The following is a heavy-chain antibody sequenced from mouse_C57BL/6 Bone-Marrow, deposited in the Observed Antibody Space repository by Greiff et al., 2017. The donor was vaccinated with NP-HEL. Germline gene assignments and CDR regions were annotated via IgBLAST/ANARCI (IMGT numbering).Heavy chain of an antibody. D-gene: IGHD2-4*01. CDR3: AGGLDFDY. CDR2: ISYDGSN. Sequence: ESGPGLVKPSQSLSLTCSVTGYSITSGYYWNWIRQFPGNKLEWMGYISYDGSNNYNPSLKNRISITRDTSKNQFFLKLNSVTTEDTATYYCAGGLDFDYWGQGTTLTVSS. CDR1: GYSITSGYY. V-gene: IGHV3-6*01. J-gene: IGHJ2*01.